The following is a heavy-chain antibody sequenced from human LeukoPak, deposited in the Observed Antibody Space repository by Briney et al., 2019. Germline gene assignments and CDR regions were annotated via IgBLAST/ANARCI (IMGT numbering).Heavy chain of an antibody. D-gene: IGHD6-6*01. CDR2: ISSSSSNI. CDR1: GFDFSTYS. Sequence: GGSLRLSCAASGFDFSTYSMNWVRQAPGKGLEWVSHISSSSSNIYYADFVKGRFTISRDTANNSLYLQMHSLRAEDTAVYYCARGYSTSSYSHYYYYMDVWGTGTTVTVSS. V-gene: IGHV3-48*01. CDR3: ARGYSTSSYSHYYYYMDV. J-gene: IGHJ6*03.